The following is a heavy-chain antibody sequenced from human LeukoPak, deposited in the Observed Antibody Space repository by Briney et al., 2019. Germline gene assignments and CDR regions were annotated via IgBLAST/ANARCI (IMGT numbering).Heavy chain of an antibody. D-gene: IGHD3-22*01. V-gene: IGHV3-23*01. Sequence: GGSLRLSCAASGFTFSSYAMSWVRQAPGKGLEWVSAISGSDGSTYYADSVKGRFTISRDNSKNTLYLQMNSLRAEDTAVYYCAKVLLSVVITTSFDYWGQGTLVTVSS. CDR2: ISGSDGST. J-gene: IGHJ4*02. CDR1: GFTFSSYA. CDR3: AKVLLSVVITTSFDY.